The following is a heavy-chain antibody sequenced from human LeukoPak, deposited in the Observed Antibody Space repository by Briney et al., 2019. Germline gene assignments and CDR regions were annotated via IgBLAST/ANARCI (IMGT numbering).Heavy chain of an antibody. CDR3: ARDRDFWSGYYDAFDI. D-gene: IGHD3-3*01. CDR2: ISAYNGNT. CDR1: VYTFTNYG. V-gene: IGHV1-18*01. J-gene: IGHJ3*02. Sequence: ASVTVSFMASVYTFTNYGISWVRQAPGQGLAGMGWISAYNGNTNYAQKLQGRVTMTTDTSTSTAYMELRSLRSDDTAVYYCARDRDFWSGYYDAFDIWGQGTMVTVSS.